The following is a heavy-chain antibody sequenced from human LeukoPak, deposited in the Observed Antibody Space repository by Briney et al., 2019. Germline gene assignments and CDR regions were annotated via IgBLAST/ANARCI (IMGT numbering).Heavy chain of an antibody. Sequence: ASVQVSCKASGYTFTGYYMHWVRQAPGEGLEWMGWINHNSGGTNYAQKFQGRVTMTRDTSISTAYMELSRLRSDDTAVYYCARARADFWSGFLWGQGTLVTVSS. CDR1: GYTFTGYY. D-gene: IGHD3-3*01. CDR2: INHNSGGT. V-gene: IGHV1-2*02. CDR3: ARARADFWSGFL. J-gene: IGHJ4*02.